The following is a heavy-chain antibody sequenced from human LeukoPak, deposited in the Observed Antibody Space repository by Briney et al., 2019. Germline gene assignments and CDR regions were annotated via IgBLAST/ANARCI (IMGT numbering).Heavy chain of an antibody. Sequence: SETLSLTCAVSGGSISSGGYSWSWIRQPPGKGLEWIGYIYHSGSTYYNPSLKSRVTISVDRSKNQFSLKLSSVTAADTAVYYCASQDPQYYFDYWGQGTLVTVSS. V-gene: IGHV4-30-2*01. CDR3: ASQDPQYYFDY. CDR1: GGSISSGGYS. CDR2: IYHSGST. J-gene: IGHJ4*02.